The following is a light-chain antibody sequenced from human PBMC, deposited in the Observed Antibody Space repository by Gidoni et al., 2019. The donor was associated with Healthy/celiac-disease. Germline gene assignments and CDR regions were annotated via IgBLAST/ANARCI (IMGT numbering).Light chain of an antibody. V-gene: IGLV2-14*03. Sequence: SALTPPASVSGSPGQSITISCTGTSSDVGGYNYVSWYQQHPGKAPKLMIYDVSNRPSGVSNRFSGSKSGNTGSLTISGLQAEDEADYYCSSYTSSSVVFGGGTKLTVL. CDR2: DVS. J-gene: IGLJ2*01. CDR3: SSYTSSSVV. CDR1: SSDVGGYNY.